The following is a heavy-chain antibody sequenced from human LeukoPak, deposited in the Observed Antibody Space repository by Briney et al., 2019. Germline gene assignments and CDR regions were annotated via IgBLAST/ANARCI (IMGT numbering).Heavy chain of an antibody. D-gene: IGHD6-6*01. J-gene: IGHJ6*03. CDR2: IYTSGST. V-gene: IGHV4-4*07. CDR1: GGSISSYY. CDR3: ARSSSSPLNYYYYMDV. Sequence: SETLSLTCTVSGGSISSYYWSWIRQPAGKGLEWIGRIYTSGSTSYNPSLKSRVTMSVDTSKNQFSLKLSSVTAADTAVYYCARSSSSPLNYYYYMDVWGKGTTVTVSS.